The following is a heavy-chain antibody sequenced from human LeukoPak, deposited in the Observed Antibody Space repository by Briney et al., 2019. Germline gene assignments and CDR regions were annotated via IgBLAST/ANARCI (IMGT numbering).Heavy chain of an antibody. D-gene: IGHD6-13*01. Sequence: PGGSLRLSCAAAGFTFSDYGMSWVRQAPGKGLEWVSSISGSGGSTYYADSVKGRFTISRDNSKNTLYLQVSSLRAEDTALYYCAKDGGIAISHTWSTRGCPWCYWGQGTLVTVSS. CDR1: GFTFSDYG. V-gene: IGHV3-23*01. J-gene: IGHJ4*02. CDR3: AKDGGIAISHTWSTRGCPWCY. CDR2: ISGSGGST.